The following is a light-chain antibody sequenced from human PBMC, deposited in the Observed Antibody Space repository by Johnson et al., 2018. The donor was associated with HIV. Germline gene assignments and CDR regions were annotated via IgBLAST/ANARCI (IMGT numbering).Light chain of an antibody. CDR3: GTWESNLRKV. CDR2: GNN. J-gene: IGLJ1*01. Sequence: QSVLTQPPSVSAAPGQKVTISCSGSSSNIGNNYVSWYQQLPGRAPKLLIYGNNKRPSGIPDRFSGSKSGTSATLGITGLQTGDEANYYGGTWESNLRKVFGTGTKVTVL. CDR1: SSNIGNNY. V-gene: IGLV1-51*01.